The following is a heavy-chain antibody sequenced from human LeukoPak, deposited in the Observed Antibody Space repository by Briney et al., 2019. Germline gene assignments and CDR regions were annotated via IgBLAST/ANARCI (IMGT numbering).Heavy chain of an antibody. J-gene: IGHJ3*02. CDR1: GYTFTNYG. V-gene: IGHV1-18*01. CDR2: NSAYNDNT. CDR3: AGTFCDFWSGFSNYDSFHI. D-gene: IGHD3-3*01. Sequence: APVKVSCKASGYTFTNYGIIWVRQAPGRGLEWMGWNSAYNDNTTYAQKFQGRVTMTTDTSTNTAYMELRSLTSDDTAVYYCAGTFCDFWSGFSNYDSFHIWGQGTLVTVSS.